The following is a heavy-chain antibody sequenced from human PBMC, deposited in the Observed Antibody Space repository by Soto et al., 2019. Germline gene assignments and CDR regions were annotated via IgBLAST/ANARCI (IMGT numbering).Heavy chain of an antibody. J-gene: IGHJ5*02. D-gene: IGHD2-21*02. CDR3: ALAGGDYH. CDR2: ISYDGSNK. Sequence: QVQLVESGGGAVQPGRSLRLSCAASGFTFSSYGMHWVRQAPGKGLEWVAVISYDGSNKYYADSVKGRFTISRDNSKNTLYLQMNSLRAEDTAVYYCALAGGDYHWGQGTLVTVSS. CDR1: GFTFSSYG. V-gene: IGHV3-30*03.